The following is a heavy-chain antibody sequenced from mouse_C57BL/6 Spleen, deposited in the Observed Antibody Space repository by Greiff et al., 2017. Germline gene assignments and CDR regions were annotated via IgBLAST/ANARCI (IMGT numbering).Heavy chain of an antibody. J-gene: IGHJ4*01. D-gene: IGHD1-1*01. CDR1: GYTFTDYY. Sequence: VQLQQSGPELVKPGASVKISCKASGYTFTDYYMNWVKQSHGKSLEWIGDINPNNGGTSYNQKFKGKATLTVDKSSSTAYMELRSLTSKDSAVYYCAKAQGPITTVVATRYAMDYWGQGTSVTVSS. CDR3: AKAQGPITTVVATRYAMDY. V-gene: IGHV1-26*01. CDR2: INPNNGGT.